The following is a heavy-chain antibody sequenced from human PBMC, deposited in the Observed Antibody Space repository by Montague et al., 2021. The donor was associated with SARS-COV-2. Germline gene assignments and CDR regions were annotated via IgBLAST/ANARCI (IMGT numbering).Heavy chain of an antibody. Sequence: SETLSLTCAVYGGSFSGYYWGWIRQPPGKGLEWIGEINRSGSTNYNPSLKSRVTISVDTSKNQFSLKLSSVTAADTAVSYCARGRTVTTFYYYYYGMDVWGQGTTVTVSS. CDR2: INRSGST. J-gene: IGHJ6*02. V-gene: IGHV4-34*01. CDR3: ARGRTVTTFYYYYYGMDV. D-gene: IGHD4-17*01. CDR1: GGSFSGYY.